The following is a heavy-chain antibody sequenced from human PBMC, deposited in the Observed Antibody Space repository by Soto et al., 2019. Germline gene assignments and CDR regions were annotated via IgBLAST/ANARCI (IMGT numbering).Heavy chain of an antibody. CDR3: ARSPYDSSGYYYYFDY. Sequence: EVPLVESGGGVVRPGGSLRLSCAASGFTFDDYGMSWVRQAPGKGLEWVSGINWYGGSTGYADSVKGRFTISRDNAKNSLYLQMNSLRAEDTALYYCARSPYDSSGYYYYFDYWGQGTLVTVSS. V-gene: IGHV3-20*04. CDR2: INWYGGST. J-gene: IGHJ4*02. CDR1: GFTFDDYG. D-gene: IGHD3-22*01.